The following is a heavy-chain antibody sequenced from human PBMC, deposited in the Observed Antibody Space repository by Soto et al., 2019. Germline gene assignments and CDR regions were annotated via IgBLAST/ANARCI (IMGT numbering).Heavy chain of an antibody. CDR2: INPNSGGT. CDR3: ASAAVTGTAGLDF. D-gene: IGHD6-19*01. Sequence: ASVKVSCKASGYTFSGFYMHWVRQAPGQGLEWMGWINPNSGGTKSAEKFRGRVTMTRDTSISTAYMELSRLTSDDTAVYYCASAAVTGTAGLDFWGQGTQVTVS. V-gene: IGHV1-2*02. J-gene: IGHJ4*02. CDR1: GYTFSGFY.